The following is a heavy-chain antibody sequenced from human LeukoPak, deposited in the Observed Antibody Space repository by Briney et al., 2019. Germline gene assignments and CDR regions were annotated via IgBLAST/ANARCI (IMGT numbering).Heavy chain of an antibody. Sequence: GASLRLSCAASGFTFSSYAMCWVRQAPGKGLQWVSSITRSGDNTYYADSAKGRFTISRDNTKNTLHLQVNSLRAEDTAVYYCVRGSSANYDTWGQGTLVTVSS. D-gene: IGHD4/OR15-4a*01. J-gene: IGHJ5*02. CDR3: VRGSSANYDT. CDR1: GFTFSSYA. V-gene: IGHV3-23*01. CDR2: ITRSGDNT.